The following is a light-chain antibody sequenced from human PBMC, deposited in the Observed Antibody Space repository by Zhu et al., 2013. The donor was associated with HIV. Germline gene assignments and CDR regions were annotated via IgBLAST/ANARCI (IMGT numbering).Light chain of an antibody. J-gene: IGKJ4*01. CDR1: QSISSY. Sequence: DIQMTQSPSSLSASVGDRVTITCRSSQSISSYVNWYQQKPGKAPKLLIYDASTLQSGVPSRFSGSGSGTDFTLTISRLEPEDFALYYCQQYGSSPLTFGGGTKVEIK. CDR2: DAS. V-gene: IGKV1-39*01. CDR3: QQYGSSPLT.